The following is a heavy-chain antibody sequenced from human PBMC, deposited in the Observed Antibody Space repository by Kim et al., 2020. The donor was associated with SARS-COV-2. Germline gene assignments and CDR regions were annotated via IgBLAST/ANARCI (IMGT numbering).Heavy chain of an antibody. CDR1: GFTFSSYG. D-gene: IGHD6-6*01. CDR3: AREWGSSSYYYYYGMDV. CDR2: RWYDGRNK. J-gene: IGHJ6*02. V-gene: IGHV3-33*01. Sequence: GGSLRLSCAASGFTFSSYGMHWFRSAPGKGLAWGEFRWYDGRNKYYADSVKCRLTISRDNYKNMLYLQRNSMRAEDTAVYYCAREWGSSSYYYYYGMDVWRQGTTVTVSS.